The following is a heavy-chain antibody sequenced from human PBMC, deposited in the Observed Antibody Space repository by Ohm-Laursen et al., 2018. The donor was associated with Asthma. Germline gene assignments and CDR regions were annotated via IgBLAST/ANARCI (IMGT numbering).Heavy chain of an antibody. CDR3: ARGQGSGDISGSDPFDL. D-gene: IGHD3-10*01. V-gene: IGHV3-53*01. J-gene: IGHJ3*01. Sequence: GSLRLSCAASGFSVSRHFMNWIRQGPEKGLEWVADIYPGGATFYAESVKGRFTISRDDSKITLNLQMSSLRGDDTAVYYCARGQGSGDISGSDPFDLWGQGTTVSVSS. CDR1: GFSVSRHF. CDR2: IYPGGAT.